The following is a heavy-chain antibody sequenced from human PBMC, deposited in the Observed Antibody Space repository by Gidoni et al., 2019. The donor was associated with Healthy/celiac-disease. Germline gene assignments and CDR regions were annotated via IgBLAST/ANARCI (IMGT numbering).Heavy chain of an antibody. D-gene: IGHD6-6*01. Sequence: QVQLQESGPGLVKPSQTLSLTCTVSGGSLSSGSYYLSWIRPPTGKGLEWIGRFYASGSTNYTPSLKSRVTISVDTSKNQFSLKLSSVTAADTAVYYCASDHKGAARLFDIWGQGTMVTVFS. J-gene: IGHJ3*02. CDR3: ASDHKGAARLFDI. V-gene: IGHV4-61*02. CDR2: FYASGST. CDR1: GGSLSSGSYY.